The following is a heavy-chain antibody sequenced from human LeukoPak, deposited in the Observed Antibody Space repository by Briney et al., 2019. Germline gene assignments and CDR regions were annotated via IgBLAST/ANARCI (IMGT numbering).Heavy chain of an antibody. V-gene: IGHV1-69*01. Sequence: ASVKVSCKASGGTFSSYAISWVRQAPGQGFEWMGGIIPIFGTANYAQKFQGRVTITADESTSTAYMELSSLRSEDTAVYYCARVGSSWYLLDYFDYWGQGTLVTVSS. J-gene: IGHJ4*02. CDR3: ARVGSSWYLLDYFDY. CDR2: IIPIFGTA. CDR1: GGTFSSYA. D-gene: IGHD6-13*01.